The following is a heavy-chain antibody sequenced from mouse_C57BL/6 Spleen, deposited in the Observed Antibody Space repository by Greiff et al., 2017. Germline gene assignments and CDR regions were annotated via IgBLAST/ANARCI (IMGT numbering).Heavy chain of an antibody. D-gene: IGHD1-1*01. Sequence: QVQLQQPGTELVKPGASVKLSCKASGYTFTSYWMHWVKQRPGQGLEWIGNINPSNGGTNYNEKFKSKATLTVDKSSSTAYMQLSSLTSEDSAVYCCARNHGSSRWYFDVWGTGTTVTVSS. V-gene: IGHV1-53*01. CDR1: GYTFTSYW. CDR2: INPSNGGT. J-gene: IGHJ1*03. CDR3: ARNHGSSRWYFDV.